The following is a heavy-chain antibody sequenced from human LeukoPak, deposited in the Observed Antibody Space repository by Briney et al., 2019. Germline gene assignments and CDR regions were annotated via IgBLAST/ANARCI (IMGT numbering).Heavy chain of an antibody. CDR1: GGTFSSYA. D-gene: IGHD1-26*01. J-gene: IGHJ4*02. CDR3: ARGGWELQSYFDY. CDR2: INPSGGST. Sequence: GASVKVSCKASGGTFSSYAISWVRQAPGQGLEWMGIINPSGGSTSYAQKFQGRVTMTRDTSTSTVYMELSSLRSEDTAVYYCARGGWELQSYFDYWGQGTLVTVSS. V-gene: IGHV1-46*01.